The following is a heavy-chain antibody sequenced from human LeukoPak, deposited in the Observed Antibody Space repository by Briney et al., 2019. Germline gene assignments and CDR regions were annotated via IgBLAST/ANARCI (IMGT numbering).Heavy chain of an antibody. V-gene: IGHV3-64D*06. CDR2: ISSNGGST. Sequence: GGSLRLSCSASGFTFSSYAMHWVRQAPGKGLEYVSTISSNGGSTYYADSVKGRFTISRDNSKNTLYLQMSSLRAEDTAVYYCVKGNSSWDYYFDYWGQGTLVTVSS. J-gene: IGHJ4*02. CDR1: GFTFSSYA. CDR3: VKGNSSWDYYFDY. D-gene: IGHD6-13*01.